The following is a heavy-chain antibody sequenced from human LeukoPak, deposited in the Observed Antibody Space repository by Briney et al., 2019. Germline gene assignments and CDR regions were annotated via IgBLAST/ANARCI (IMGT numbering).Heavy chain of an antibody. CDR3: AREYCSITSCHDAFDI. V-gene: IGHV1-18*01. CDR1: GYTFTSYG. D-gene: IGHD2-2*01. Sequence: ASVKVSCKASGYTFTSYGISWVRQAPGQGLEWMGWISAYNGNTNYAQKLQGRVTMTTDTSTSTAYMELRSLRSDDTAVYYCAREYCSITSCHDAFDIWGQGKMVTVFS. J-gene: IGHJ3*02. CDR2: ISAYNGNT.